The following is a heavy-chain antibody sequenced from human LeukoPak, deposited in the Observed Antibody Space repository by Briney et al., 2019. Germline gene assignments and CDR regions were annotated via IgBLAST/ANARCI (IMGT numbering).Heavy chain of an antibody. CDR3: ARVPRDRFLEWLQGMDV. CDR1: GYTFTSYG. D-gene: IGHD3-3*01. V-gene: IGHV1-18*01. CDR2: ISAYNGNT. Sequence: ASVKVSCKASGYTFTSYGISWVRQAPGQGLEWMGWISAYNGNTNYAQKFQGRVTITADESTSTAYMELSSLRSEDTAVYYCARVPRDRFLEWLQGMDVWGQGTTVTVSS. J-gene: IGHJ6*02.